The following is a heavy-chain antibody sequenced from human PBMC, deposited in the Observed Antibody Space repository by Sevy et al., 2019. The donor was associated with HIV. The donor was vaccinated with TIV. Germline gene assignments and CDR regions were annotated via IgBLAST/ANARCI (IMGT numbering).Heavy chain of an antibody. J-gene: IGHJ5*02. CDR2: SNESGIT. V-gene: IGHV4-34*01. Sequence: SETLSLTCAVHDGSFSGYYWNWIRQLPGKGLEWIGESNESGITYYNPSLKSRVTISVDTSKKQFSLKLNSVTAVDSVVYFCARSPPVVVVPGAPSWFDPWGQGTLVTVSS. CDR1: DGSFSGYY. CDR3: ARSPPVVVVPGAPSWFDP. D-gene: IGHD2-2*01.